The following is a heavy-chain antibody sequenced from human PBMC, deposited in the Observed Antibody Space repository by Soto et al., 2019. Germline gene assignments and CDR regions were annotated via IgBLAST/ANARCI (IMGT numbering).Heavy chain of an antibody. D-gene: IGHD2-2*01. CDR2: INHSGST. Sequence: SETLSLTCAVYGGSFSGYYWSWIRQPPGKGLEWIGEINHSGSTNYNPSLKSRVTISVDTSKNQFSLKLSSVTAADTAVYYCARAPPWVPAAMSKSRGVTFDYWGQGTLVTVSS. V-gene: IGHV4-34*01. CDR3: ARAPPWVPAAMSKSRGVTFDY. CDR1: GGSFSGYY. J-gene: IGHJ4*02.